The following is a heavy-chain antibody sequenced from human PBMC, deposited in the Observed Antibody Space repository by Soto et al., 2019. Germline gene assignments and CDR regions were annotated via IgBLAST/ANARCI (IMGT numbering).Heavy chain of an antibody. CDR3: AKSLNINWKNWFDP. CDR2: ISDSGGRT. CDR1: GFTFSSSA. J-gene: IGHJ5*02. Sequence: EEQLLESGGGLVQHGESLRLSCAASGFTFSSSAMNWVRQAPGKGLEWVSIISDSGGRTYYADSVRGRFTISRDNSKNTLYLQMNSLRAEDTAVYYCAKSLNINWKNWFDPWGQGTLVTVSS. D-gene: IGHD1-1*01. V-gene: IGHV3-23*01.